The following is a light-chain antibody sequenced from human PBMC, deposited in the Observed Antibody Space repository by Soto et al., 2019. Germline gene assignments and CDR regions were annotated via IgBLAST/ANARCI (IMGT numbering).Light chain of an antibody. J-gene: IGLJ3*02. CDR1: SSDVGGYNY. CDR3: SSYAGRNNLV. V-gene: IGLV2-8*01. Sequence: QSALTQPPSASGSPGQSVTISCTGTSSDVGGYNYVSWYQQHPGKAPKLMIYEVSQRPSGVPDRFSGSKSGNTASLTVSGLQAEDEADYYCSSYAGRNNLVFGGGTQLTVL. CDR2: EVS.